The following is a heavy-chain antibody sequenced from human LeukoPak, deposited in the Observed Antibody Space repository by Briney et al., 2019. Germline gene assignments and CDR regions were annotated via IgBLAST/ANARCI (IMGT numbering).Heavy chain of an antibody. V-gene: IGHV4-34*01. Sequence: PSETLSLTCAVYGGSFSGYYWSWIRQPPGKGLEWIGEINHSGSTNYNPSLKSRVTISVDTSKNQFSLKLSSVTAADTAVYYCARGRDYYDSSGYYNWIDPWGQGTLVTVSS. CDR2: INHSGST. J-gene: IGHJ5*02. CDR3: ARGRDYYDSSGYYNWIDP. CDR1: GGSFSGYY. D-gene: IGHD3-22*01.